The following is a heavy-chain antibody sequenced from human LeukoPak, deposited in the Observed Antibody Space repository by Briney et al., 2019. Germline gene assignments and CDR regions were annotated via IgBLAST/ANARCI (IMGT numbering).Heavy chain of an antibody. V-gene: IGHV3-30*18. CDR3: AKDGSSSLSYFDY. Sequence: PGRSLRLSCAASGFTFNTYDIHWVRQAPGKGLEWVAVISYDGSNKYYADFVKGRFTISRDNSKNTLYLQMSSLRAEDTAVYYCAKDGSSSLSYFDYWGQGTLVTVSS. J-gene: IGHJ4*02. CDR1: GFTFNTYD. CDR2: ISYDGSNK. D-gene: IGHD6-6*01.